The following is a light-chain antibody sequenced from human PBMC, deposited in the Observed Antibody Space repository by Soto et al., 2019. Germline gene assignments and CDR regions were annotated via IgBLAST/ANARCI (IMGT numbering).Light chain of an antibody. CDR2: DAS. V-gene: IGKV3-11*01. J-gene: IGKJ1*01. CDR3: QQRDNWPWT. Sequence: EIVLTQSPATLSLSPGERATLSCRASQTIRSNLAWYQHKPGQAPRLLIYDASNRATGIPGRFSGSGSGTDFTLTISNLEPEDFAVYYCQQRDNWPWTFGQGAKVEIK. CDR1: QTIRSN.